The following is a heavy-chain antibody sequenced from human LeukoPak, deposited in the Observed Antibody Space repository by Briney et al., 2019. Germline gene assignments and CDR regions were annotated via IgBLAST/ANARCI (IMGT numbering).Heavy chain of an antibody. CDR2: INAGNGNT. CDR1: GYTFTSYA. Sequence: GASVKVSCKASGYTFTSYAMHWVRQAPGQRLEWMGWINAGNGNTKYSQEFQGRVTMTRDTSTSTVYMELSSLRSEDTAVYYCASARIQLWTVDYWGQGTLVTVSS. J-gene: IGHJ4*02. V-gene: IGHV1-3*03. CDR3: ASARIQLWTVDY. D-gene: IGHD5-18*01.